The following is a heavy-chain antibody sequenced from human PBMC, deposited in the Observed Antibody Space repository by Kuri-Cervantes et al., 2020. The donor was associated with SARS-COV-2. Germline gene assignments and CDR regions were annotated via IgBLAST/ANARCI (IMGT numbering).Heavy chain of an antibody. Sequence: SETLSLTCTVSGGSISSGSYYWSWIRQPAGKGLEWIGHIYTSGSTNYNPSLKSRVTISVDTSKNQFSLKLSSVTAADTAVYYCARLDQYDFWSGYYFDYWGQGTLVTVSS. V-gene: IGHV4-61*09. CDR1: GGSISSGSYY. D-gene: IGHD3-3*01. CDR3: ARLDQYDFWSGYYFDY. CDR2: IYTSGST. J-gene: IGHJ4*02.